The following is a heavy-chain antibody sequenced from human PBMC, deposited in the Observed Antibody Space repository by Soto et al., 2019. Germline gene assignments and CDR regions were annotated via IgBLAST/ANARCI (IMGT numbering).Heavy chain of an antibody. CDR1: GFTFSSYA. CDR3: ATRRSRGDFYGMDV. Sequence: PGGSLRLSCAASGFTFSSYAMSWVRQAPGKGLEWVSAISGSGGSTYYADSVKGRFTISRDNSKNTLYLQMNSLRAEDTAVYYCATRRSRGDFYGMDVWGQGTTVTVS. CDR2: ISGSGGST. J-gene: IGHJ6*02. D-gene: IGHD3-10*01. V-gene: IGHV3-23*01.